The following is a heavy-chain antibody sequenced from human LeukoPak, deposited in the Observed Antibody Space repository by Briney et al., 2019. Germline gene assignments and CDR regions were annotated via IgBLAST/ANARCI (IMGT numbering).Heavy chain of an antibody. CDR2: INHSGST. CDR3: ERGGVFDI. Sequence: SETLSLTCAVYGGSFSGYYWSGIRQPPGKGLEWIGEINHSGSTNYNPSLKSRATISVDTSKNQFSLKLSSVTAADTAVYYCERGGVFDIWGQGTMVTVSS. V-gene: IGHV4-34*01. J-gene: IGHJ3*02. D-gene: IGHD3-10*01. CDR1: GGSFSGYY.